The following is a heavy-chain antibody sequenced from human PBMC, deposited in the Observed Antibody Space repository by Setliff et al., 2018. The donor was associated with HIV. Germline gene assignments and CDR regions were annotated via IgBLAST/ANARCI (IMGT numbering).Heavy chain of an antibody. J-gene: IGHJ4*02. CDR3: ARTRGESCTGGRCYERFDY. D-gene: IGHD2-15*01. V-gene: IGHV1-2*02. Sequence: ASVKVSCKTSGYIFIRYYIFWVRQAPGQGLEWMGNINPHTGVTRYAEKFQDRVTVTRDTSINTAYMELSRLRSDDTAVFYCARTRGESCTGGRCYERFDYWGQGTLVTVSS. CDR2: INPHTGVT. CDR1: GYIFIRYY.